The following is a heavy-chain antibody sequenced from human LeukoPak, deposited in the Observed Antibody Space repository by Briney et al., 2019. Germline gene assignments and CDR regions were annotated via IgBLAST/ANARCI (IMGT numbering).Heavy chain of an antibody. CDR2: VNTDGSTP. Sequence: GGSLRLSCAASGFTFSSYWMHWVRQAPGKGLVWVSRVNTDGSTPTYADSVKGRFTISRDNAKNTLYLQMNRLRAEDTAVYYCARDRGSYSDYWGQGTLVTVSS. J-gene: IGHJ4*02. D-gene: IGHD3-16*01. CDR3: ARDRGSYSDY. V-gene: IGHV3-74*01. CDR1: GFTFSSYW.